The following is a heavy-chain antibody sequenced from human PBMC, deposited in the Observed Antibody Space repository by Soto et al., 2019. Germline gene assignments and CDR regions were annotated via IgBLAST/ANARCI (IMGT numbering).Heavy chain of an antibody. J-gene: IGHJ4*02. V-gene: IGHV1-8*01. CDR1: GYTFTSCD. Sequence: GASGKVSCKASGYTFTSCDINRVRQAPGEGLEWMGWMNPNSGNTGYAQKFQGRVTMTRNTSISTAYMELSSLRAENTAIYYCVRDLHEPLAADALREANWGQGTQVTVSS. CDR3: VRDLHEPLAADALREAN. D-gene: IGHD4-17*01. CDR2: MNPNSGNT.